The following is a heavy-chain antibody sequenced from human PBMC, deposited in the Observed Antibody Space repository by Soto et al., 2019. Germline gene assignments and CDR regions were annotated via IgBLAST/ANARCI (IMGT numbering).Heavy chain of an antibody. Sequence: ASVKVSCKASGYMFTTYDIMWVRQATGQGLEWVGGMNPNTGHTGYAQKFRGRVTMTRDPSISTAYMELSSLRSDDTAVYYCVRQYYDFWTDYPDFDYWGQGTLVTVSS. CDR1: GYMFTTYD. CDR3: VRQYYDFWTDYPDFDY. CDR2: MNPNTGHT. V-gene: IGHV1-8*01. J-gene: IGHJ4*02. D-gene: IGHD3-3*01.